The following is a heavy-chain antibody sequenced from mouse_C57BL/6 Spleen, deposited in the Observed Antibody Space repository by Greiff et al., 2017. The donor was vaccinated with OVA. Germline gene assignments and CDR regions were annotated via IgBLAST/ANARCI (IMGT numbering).Heavy chain of an antibody. D-gene: IGHD1-1*01. Sequence: QVQLQQPGAELVKPGASVKMSCKASGYTFTSYWITWVKQRPGQGLEWIGDIYPGSGSTNYNEKFKSKATLTVDTSSSTAYMQLSLLTSEDSAVYYCARPGSSSWYFDVWGTGTTVTVSS. CDR3: ARPGSSSWYFDV. CDR2: IYPGSGST. CDR1: GYTFTSYW. J-gene: IGHJ1*03. V-gene: IGHV1-55*01.